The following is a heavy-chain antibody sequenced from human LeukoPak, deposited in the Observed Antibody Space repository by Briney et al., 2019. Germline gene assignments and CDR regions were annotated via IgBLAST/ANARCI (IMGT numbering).Heavy chain of an antibody. CDR1: GFTFSSYG. D-gene: IGHD1-26*01. CDR2: ISYDGSNK. CDR3: AKDPNPYSGSYGPFDY. V-gene: IGHV3-30*18. J-gene: IGHJ4*02. Sequence: GGSLRLSCAASGFTFSSYGMHWVRQAPGKGLEWVAVISYDGSNKYYADSVKGRFTISRDNSKNTLYLQMNSLRAEDTAVYYCAKDPNPYSGSYGPFDYWGQGTLVTVSS.